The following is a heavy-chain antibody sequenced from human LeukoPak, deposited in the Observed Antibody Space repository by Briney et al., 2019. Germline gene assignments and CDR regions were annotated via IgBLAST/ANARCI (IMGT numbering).Heavy chain of an antibody. Sequence: SETLSLTCTVSGGSISSYYWSWIRQPPGKGLEWIGHIYYSGSTNYNPSLKSRVTISVDTSKNQFSLKLSSVTAADTAVYYCARVTMVRGVNFDYWGQGTLVTVSS. CDR2: IYYSGST. J-gene: IGHJ4*02. CDR3: ARVTMVRGVNFDY. CDR1: GGSISSYY. V-gene: IGHV4-59*01. D-gene: IGHD3-10*01.